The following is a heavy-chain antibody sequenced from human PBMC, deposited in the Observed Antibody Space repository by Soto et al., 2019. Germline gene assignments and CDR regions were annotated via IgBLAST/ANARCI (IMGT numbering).Heavy chain of an antibody. CDR1: GFTFSSYG. Sequence: GGSLRLSCAASGFTFSSYGMHWVRQAPGKGLEWVAVISYDGSNKYYADSVKGRFTISRDNSKNTLYLQMNSLRAEDTAVYYFAKDRTYCDFWSGYSLGYWGQGTLVTVSS. D-gene: IGHD3-3*01. CDR3: AKDRTYCDFWSGYSLGY. CDR2: ISYDGSNK. J-gene: IGHJ4*02. V-gene: IGHV3-30*18.